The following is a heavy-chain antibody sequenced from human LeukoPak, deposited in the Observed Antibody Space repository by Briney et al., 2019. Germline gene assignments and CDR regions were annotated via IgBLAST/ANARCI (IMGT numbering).Heavy chain of an antibody. J-gene: IGHJ4*02. Sequence: SETLSLTCAVSGYSISSGYYWGWIRQPPGKGLEWIGSIYHSGSTYYNPSLKSRVTISVDTSKHQFSLKLSSVTAADTAVYYWARQVWCRNRKFDYWVQGTLVTVSS. CDR1: GYSISSGYY. CDR2: IYHSGST. V-gene: IGHV4-38-2*01. D-gene: IGHD1-14*01. CDR3: ARQVWCRNRKFDY.